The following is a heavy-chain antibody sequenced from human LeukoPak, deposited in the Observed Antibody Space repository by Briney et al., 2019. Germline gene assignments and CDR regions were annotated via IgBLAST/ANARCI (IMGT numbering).Heavy chain of an antibody. CDR2: ISSSSSYI. CDR1: GFTFSSYS. Sequence: GGSLRLSCAASGFTFSSYSMNWVRQAPGKGLEWVSSISSSSSYIYYADSVKGRFTISRDNAKNSLYLQMNSLRAEDTAVYYCARRLGYYYGMDVWGQGTTVTVSS. D-gene: IGHD3-22*01. V-gene: IGHV3-21*04. CDR3: ARRLGYYYGMDV. J-gene: IGHJ6*02.